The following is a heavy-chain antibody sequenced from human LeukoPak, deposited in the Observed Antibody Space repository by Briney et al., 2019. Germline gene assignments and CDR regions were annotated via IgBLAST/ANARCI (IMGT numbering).Heavy chain of an antibody. Sequence: SETLSLTCAVYGGSFSGYYWSWIRQPPGKGLEGIGEINHSGSTNYNPSLKSRVTISVDTSKNQFSLKLSSVTAADTAVYYCARAYYYDRTSDIWGQGTMVTVSS. V-gene: IGHV4-34*01. CDR1: GGSFSGYY. D-gene: IGHD3-22*01. CDR2: INHSGST. CDR3: ARAYYYDRTSDI. J-gene: IGHJ3*02.